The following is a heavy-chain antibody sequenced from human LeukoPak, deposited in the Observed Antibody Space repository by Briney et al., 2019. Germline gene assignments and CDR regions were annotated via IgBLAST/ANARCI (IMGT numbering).Heavy chain of an antibody. V-gene: IGHV3-21*01. Sequence: GGSLRLSCAASGFTFSSYSMNWVRRAPGKGLEWVSSISSSSSYIYYADSVKGRFTISRDSAKNSMYLQMNSLRAEDTAVYYCARDRYYDFWSGYYSYYYYYGMDVWGQGTTVTVSS. J-gene: IGHJ6*02. CDR3: ARDRYYDFWSGYYSYYYYYGMDV. CDR1: GFTFSSYS. D-gene: IGHD3-3*01. CDR2: ISSSSSYI.